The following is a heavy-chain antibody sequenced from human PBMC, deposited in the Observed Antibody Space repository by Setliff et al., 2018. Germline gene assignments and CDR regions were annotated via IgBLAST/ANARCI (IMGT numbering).Heavy chain of an antibody. D-gene: IGHD3-9*01. CDR1: GFTFSSYE. Sequence: GASLTISCAASGFTFSSYEMNWVRQAPGKGLEWVSYISSSGSTIYYADSVKGRFTISRDNAKNSLYLQMNSLRAEDTAVYYCACPDILTGLFDYWGQGTLVTVSS. CDR3: ACPDILTGLFDY. J-gene: IGHJ4*02. V-gene: IGHV3-48*03. CDR2: ISSSGSTI.